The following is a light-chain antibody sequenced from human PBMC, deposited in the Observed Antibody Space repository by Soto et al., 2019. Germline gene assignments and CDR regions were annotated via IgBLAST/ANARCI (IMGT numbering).Light chain of an antibody. CDR1: TLGDKY. J-gene: IGLJ2*01. CDR3: QAWDSSTLV. V-gene: IGLV3-1*01. CDR2: QDS. Sequence: SYELTQPPSVSVSPGQTASITCSGATLGDKYACWYQQKPGQSPVLVIYQDSKRPSGIPERFSGSNSGNTATLTISGTQAMDEADYYCQAWDSSTLVFGGGTKVTVL.